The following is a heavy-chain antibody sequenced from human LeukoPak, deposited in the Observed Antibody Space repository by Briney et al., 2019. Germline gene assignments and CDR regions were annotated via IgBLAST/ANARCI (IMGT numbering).Heavy chain of an antibody. J-gene: IGHJ4*02. CDR2: IYTSGST. CDR1: GGSISSYY. CDR3: ARGPLTS. D-gene: IGHD3-3*01. Sequence: SEXLSLTCTVSGGSISSYYWSWLRQPAGKGLEWIGRIYTSGSTNYNPSLTSRGTMSVEKTKNQFSLELSSVTAADTAVYYCARGPLTSWGQGTLVTVSS. V-gene: IGHV4-4*07.